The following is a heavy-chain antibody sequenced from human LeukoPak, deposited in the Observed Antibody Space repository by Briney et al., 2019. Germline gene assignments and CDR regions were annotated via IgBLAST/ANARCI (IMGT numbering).Heavy chain of an antibody. CDR3: GRNRGGYIDY. V-gene: IGHV6-1*01. D-gene: IGHD2-15*01. CDR1: GDSVSSNSPA. Sequence: SQTLSLTCVISGDSVSSNSPAWNWIRQSPSRGLEWLGKTYYRSKWYNGYAVSVKSRITINTDTSKNQFSLQLNSVTPEDTAVYFCGRNRGGYIDYWGQGTLVTVSS. J-gene: IGHJ4*02. CDR2: TYYRSKWYN.